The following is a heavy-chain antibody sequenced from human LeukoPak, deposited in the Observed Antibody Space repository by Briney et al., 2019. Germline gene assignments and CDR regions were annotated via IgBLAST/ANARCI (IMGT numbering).Heavy chain of an antibody. CDR2: ISSSGSTI. Sequence: GGSLRLSCAASGFTSSSYEMNWVRQAPGKGLEWVSYISSSGSTIYYADSVKGRFTISRDNAKNSLYLQMNSLRAEDTAVYYCACLIVGATPSFDYWGQGTLVTVSS. V-gene: IGHV3-48*03. CDR1: GFTSSSYE. J-gene: IGHJ4*02. CDR3: ACLIVGATPSFDY. D-gene: IGHD1-26*01.